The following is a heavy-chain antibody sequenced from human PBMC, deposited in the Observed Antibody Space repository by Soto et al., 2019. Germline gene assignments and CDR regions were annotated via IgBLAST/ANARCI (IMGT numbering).Heavy chain of an antibody. CDR1: GFTFSSYW. Sequence: GGSLRLSCAASGFTFSSYWMHWVRQAPGKGLVWVSRINSDGSSTSYADSVKGRFTISRDNAKNTLYLQMNSLRAEDTAVYYCARDAELLWFGEPSYCYYMDVWGKGTTVTVSS. V-gene: IGHV3-74*01. D-gene: IGHD3-10*01. J-gene: IGHJ6*03. CDR2: INSDGSST. CDR3: ARDAELLWFGEPSYCYYMDV.